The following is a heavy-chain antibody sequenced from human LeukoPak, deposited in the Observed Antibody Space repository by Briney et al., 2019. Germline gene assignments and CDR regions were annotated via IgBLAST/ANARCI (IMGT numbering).Heavy chain of an antibody. V-gene: IGHV4-38-2*01. Sequence: SETLSLTCAVSGYSISSGYYWGWIRQPPGKGLGWIGSIYHSGSTYYNPSLKSRVTISVDTSKNQFSLKLSSVTAADTAVYYCASSDGSGMGHARPFDIWGQGTMVTVSS. D-gene: IGHD3-10*01. J-gene: IGHJ3*02. CDR3: ASSDGSGMGHARPFDI. CDR2: IYHSGST. CDR1: GYSISSGYY.